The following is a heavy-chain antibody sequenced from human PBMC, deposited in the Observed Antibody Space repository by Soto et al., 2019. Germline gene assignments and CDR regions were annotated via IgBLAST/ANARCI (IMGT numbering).Heavy chain of an antibody. CDR2: VYYSGAT. D-gene: IGHD3-16*01. Sequence: NPSETLSLTCTVSGDSMATGGHYYNWIRQVPGKGLEWIGYVYYSGATHYTPSLRARATISRDTSKNQFSLRLISVTAADTALYYCTRDKDLQPTVWGFWGQG. CDR3: TRDKDLQPTVWGF. V-gene: IGHV4-31*03. J-gene: IGHJ4*02. CDR1: GDSMATGGHY.